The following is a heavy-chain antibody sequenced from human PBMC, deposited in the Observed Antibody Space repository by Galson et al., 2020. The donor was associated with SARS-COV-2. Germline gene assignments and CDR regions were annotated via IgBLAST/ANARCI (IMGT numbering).Heavy chain of an antibody. Sequence: GGSLRLSCEVSGFTFNDVWMSWFRQAPGQGVEWVAHIKGDGSETNYADFVKGRFSISRDNAANSLYLQMNSLRVEDSAVYYCSREGWQGGYWGQGTRVTVSS. J-gene: IGHJ4*02. CDR3: SREGWQGGY. V-gene: IGHV3-7*01. D-gene: IGHD6-19*01. CDR2: IKGDGSET. CDR1: GFTFNDVW.